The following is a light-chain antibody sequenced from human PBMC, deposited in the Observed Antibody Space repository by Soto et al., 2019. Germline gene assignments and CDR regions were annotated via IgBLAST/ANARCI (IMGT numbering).Light chain of an antibody. CDR2: DTS. V-gene: IGLV7-46*01. J-gene: IGLJ3*02. CDR3: LLPYSCARPVWV. CDR1: TGAVTSGHY. Sequence: QTVVTQEPSLTVSPGGTVTLTCGSSTGAVTSGHYPYWFQQKPGQAPRTLIYDTSNKHSWTPARFSGSLLGGKAALTLSGAQPEDEAEYYCLLPYSCARPVWVFGGGTKLTV.